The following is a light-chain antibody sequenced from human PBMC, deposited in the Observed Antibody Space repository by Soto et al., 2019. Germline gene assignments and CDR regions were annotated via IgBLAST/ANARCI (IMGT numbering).Light chain of an antibody. J-gene: IGLJ1*01. CDR3: SAYTVSRTYV. CDR1: SSDVGAYNF. V-gene: IGLV2-14*03. Sequence: QSVLTQPASVSGSPGQSITISCTGTSSDVGAYNFVSWHQQHPGNAPQLMIYNVYDRPSGISYRFSGSKSGNTASLTISGLQGEDEADYYCSAYTVSRTYVFGTGTKLTVL. CDR2: NVY.